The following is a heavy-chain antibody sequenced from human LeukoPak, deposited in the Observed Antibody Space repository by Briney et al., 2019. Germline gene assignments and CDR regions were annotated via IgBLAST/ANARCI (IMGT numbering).Heavy chain of an antibody. J-gene: IGHJ3*02. Sequence: GGSLRLSCAASGFTFSDYYLSWIRQAPGKGLEWVSYISSSGSIIYYADSVKGRFTISRNNAKNSLDLQMNSLRAEDTAVYYCAGEDNSSGYRPFDIWGQGTMVTVPS. V-gene: IGHV3-11*01. CDR1: GFTFSDYY. CDR3: AGEDNSSGYRPFDI. CDR2: ISSSGSII. D-gene: IGHD3-22*01.